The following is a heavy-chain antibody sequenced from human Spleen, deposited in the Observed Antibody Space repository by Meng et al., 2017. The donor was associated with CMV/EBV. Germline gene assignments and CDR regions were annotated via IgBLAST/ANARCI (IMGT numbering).Heavy chain of an antibody. CDR1: GYTFTGYY. CDR2: INPNSGGT. CDR3: ARVRGYCSITSCYPNWYFDL. V-gene: IGHV1-2*02. J-gene: IGHJ2*01. D-gene: IGHD2-2*01. Sequence: ASVKVSCKASGYTFTGYYMHWVRQAPGQGLEWMGWINPNSGGTNYAQKFQGRVTMTRDTSISTAYMELSRLRSDDTAVYYCARVRGYCSITSCYPNWYFDLWGRGTLVTVSS.